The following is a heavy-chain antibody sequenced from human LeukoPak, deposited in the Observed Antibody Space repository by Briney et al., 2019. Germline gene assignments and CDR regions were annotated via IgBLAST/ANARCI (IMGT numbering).Heavy chain of an antibody. Sequence: SETLSLTCTVSGGSISSYYWSWIRQPPGKGLEWIGYIYYSGSTNYNPSLKSRVTISVDTSKNQFSLKLSSVTAADTAVYYCARAGFLKLDAFDIWGQGTMVTVSS. V-gene: IGHV4-59*08. CDR2: IYYSGST. J-gene: IGHJ3*02. CDR3: ARAGFLKLDAFDI. CDR1: GGSISSYY. D-gene: IGHD2-15*01.